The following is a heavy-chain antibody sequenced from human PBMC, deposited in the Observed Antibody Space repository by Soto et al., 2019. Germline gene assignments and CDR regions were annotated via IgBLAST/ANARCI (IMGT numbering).Heavy chain of an antibody. CDR2: ISVSSGNR. J-gene: IGHJ4*02. CDR3: AIGWGHTSGDLDY. V-gene: IGHV1-18*04. Sequence: QVQLVQSGPEVKKPGASVKVSCKASGYPFPNYGLSWVRQAPGQGLEWMGWISVSSGNREFTQKYQDRLIMTTDTSTRTAYMELRSLTSDDTAVYYCAIGWGHTSGDLDYWGQGTLVIVSS. CDR1: GYPFPNYG. D-gene: IGHD6-19*01.